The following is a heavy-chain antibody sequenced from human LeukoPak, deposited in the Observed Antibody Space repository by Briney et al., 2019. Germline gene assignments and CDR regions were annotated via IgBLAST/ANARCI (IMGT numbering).Heavy chain of an antibody. V-gene: IGHV4-31*03. D-gene: IGHD2-2*01. J-gene: IGHJ6*03. Sequence: PSETLSLTCTVSGGSISSGGYYWSWIRQHPGKGLEWIGYVYYSGSTYYNPSLKSRVTISVDTSKNQFSLKLSSVPAADTAVYYCARTGRVVPAANPYYYYYYMDVWGKGTTVTVSS. CDR2: VYYSGST. CDR1: GGSISSGGYY. CDR3: ARTGRVVPAANPYYYYYYMDV.